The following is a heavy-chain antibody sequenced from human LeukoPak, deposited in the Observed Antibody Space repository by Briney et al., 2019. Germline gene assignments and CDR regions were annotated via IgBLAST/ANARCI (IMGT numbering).Heavy chain of an antibody. D-gene: IGHD5-18*01. V-gene: IGHV3-21*01. J-gene: IGHJ3*02. CDR1: GFTVSSNY. Sequence: GGSLRLSCAASGFTVSSNYMSWVRQAPRKGLEWVSSISSSSSYIYYADSVKGRFTISRDNAKNSLYLQMNSLRAEDTAVYYCARDSHSGYSYGFDAFDIWGQGTMVTVSS. CDR3: ARDSHSGYSYGFDAFDI. CDR2: ISSSSSYI.